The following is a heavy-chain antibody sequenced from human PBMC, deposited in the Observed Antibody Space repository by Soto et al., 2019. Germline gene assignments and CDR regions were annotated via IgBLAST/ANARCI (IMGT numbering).Heavy chain of an antibody. CDR2: ISWNSGSI. V-gene: IGHV3-9*01. Sequence: EVQLVESGGGLVQPGRSLRLSCAASGFTFDDYAMHWVRQAPGKGLEWVSGISWNSGSIGYADSVKGRFTISRDNAKNSLYLQMNSLRAEDTALYYCAKDLGGRDIVVVVAGDFDIWGQGTMVTVSS. CDR1: GFTFDDYA. J-gene: IGHJ3*02. CDR3: AKDLGGRDIVVVVAGDFDI. D-gene: IGHD2-15*01.